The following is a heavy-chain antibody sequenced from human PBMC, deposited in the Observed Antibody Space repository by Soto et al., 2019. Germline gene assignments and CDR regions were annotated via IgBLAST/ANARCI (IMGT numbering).Heavy chain of an antibody. CDR1: GFTFSSYS. V-gene: IGHV3-21*01. Sequence: GGSLRLSCAASGFTFSSYSMNWVRQAPGKGLEWVSSISSSSSYIYYADSVKGRFTISRDNAKNSLYLRMNSLRAEDTAVYYCARAVGYYDSSGQYYYYGMDVWGQGTTVTVSS. CDR3: ARAVGYYDSSGQYYYYGMDV. D-gene: IGHD3-22*01. J-gene: IGHJ6*02. CDR2: ISSSSSYI.